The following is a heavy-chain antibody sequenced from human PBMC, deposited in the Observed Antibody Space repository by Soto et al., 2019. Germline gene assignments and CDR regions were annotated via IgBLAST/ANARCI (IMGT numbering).Heavy chain of an antibody. J-gene: IGHJ4*02. CDR3: ARVSGYSDGFDY. CDR2: ISAYNGHT. Sequence: GASVKVSCKTSGYTFTSYGISWVRQAPGQGLEWMGWISAYNGHTNYAQKIQGRVTMTTDTFTSTTYMELRSLRSDDTAVYYCARVSGYSDGFDYWGQGTLVTVSS. CDR1: GYTFTSYG. V-gene: IGHV1-18*01. D-gene: IGHD5-18*01.